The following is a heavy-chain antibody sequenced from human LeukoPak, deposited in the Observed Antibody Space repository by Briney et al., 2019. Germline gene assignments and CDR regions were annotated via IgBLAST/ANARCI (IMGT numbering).Heavy chain of an antibody. Sequence: SETLSLTCTVSGGSISSGDYYWSWIRQPPGKGLEWIGYIYYSGSTYYNPSLKSRVTISVDTSKNQFSLKLSSVTAADTAVYHCARARGLAFDIWGQGTMVTVSS. J-gene: IGHJ3*02. V-gene: IGHV4-30-4*08. CDR1: GGSISSGDYY. CDR2: IYYSGST. CDR3: ARARGLAFDI.